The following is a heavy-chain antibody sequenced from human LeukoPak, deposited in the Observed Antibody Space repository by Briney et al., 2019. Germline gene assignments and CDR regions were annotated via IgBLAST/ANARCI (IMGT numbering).Heavy chain of an antibody. CDR1: GFTFSDYS. J-gene: IGHJ4*02. V-gene: IGHV3-48*04. CDR2: ISSSSNTI. CDR3: ARYRAIVGRGIDY. Sequence: GGSLRLSCAASGFTFSDYSMNWVRQAPGKGLEWVSYISSSSNTIYYADSVKGRFTISRDNAKNSLYLQMNSLRAEDTAVYYCARYRAIVGRGIDYWGQGTLVTVSS. D-gene: IGHD1-26*01.